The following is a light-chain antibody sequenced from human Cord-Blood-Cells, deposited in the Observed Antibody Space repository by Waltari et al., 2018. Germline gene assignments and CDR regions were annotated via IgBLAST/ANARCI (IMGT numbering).Light chain of an antibody. CDR2: EVS. J-gene: IGLJ3*02. Sequence: QSALTQPASVSGSPGQSITISCTGSSSDVGGSNYVSWYQQHPGKAPKLMIYEVSTRPSGVSNRFSGSKSGNTASLTISGLQAEDEADYYCSSYTSSSTVFGGGTKLTVL. CDR1: SSDVGGSNY. V-gene: IGLV2-14*01. CDR3: SSYTSSSTV.